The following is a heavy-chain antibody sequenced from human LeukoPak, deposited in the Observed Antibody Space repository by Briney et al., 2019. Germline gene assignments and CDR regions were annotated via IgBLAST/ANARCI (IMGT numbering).Heavy chain of an antibody. CDR3: ARDTDSSGYYSQDQRFDY. V-gene: IGHV3-30*19. J-gene: IGHJ4*02. D-gene: IGHD3-22*01. CDR1: GFTFSNYG. Sequence: PGRSLRLSCAASGFTFSNYGMHWVRQAPGKGLEWVAVISYDGSNKYYADSVKGRFTISRDNSKNTLYLQMNSLRAEDTAVYYCARDTDSSGYYSQDQRFDYWGQGTLVTVSS. CDR2: ISYDGSNK.